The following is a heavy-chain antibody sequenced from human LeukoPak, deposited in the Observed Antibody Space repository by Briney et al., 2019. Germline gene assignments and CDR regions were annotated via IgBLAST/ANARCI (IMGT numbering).Heavy chain of an antibody. J-gene: IGHJ6*03. CDR1: GGSISSINYY. D-gene: IGHD2-2*01. CDR3: ARITSDNYYYYYMDV. CDR2: GYHIGSP. V-gene: IGHV4-39*07. Sequence: SETLSLTCSVSGGSISSINYYWGWLRQSPGTGLEWIGSGYHIGSPYYNPALRSRVTISVDTSTNQFSLKLNSVTAADTAVYYCARITSDNYYYYYMDVWGKGTTVTVSS.